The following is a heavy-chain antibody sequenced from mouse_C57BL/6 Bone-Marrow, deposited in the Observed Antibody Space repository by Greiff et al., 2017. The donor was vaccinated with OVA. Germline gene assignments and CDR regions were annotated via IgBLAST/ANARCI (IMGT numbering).Heavy chain of an antibody. CDR1: GYTFTSYW. D-gene: IGHD1-1*01. CDR2: IYPGSGST. CDR3: AIRSTTVVATRYFDV. V-gene: IGHV1-55*01. Sequence: QVQLQQPGAELVKPGASVKMSCKASGYTFTSYWITWVKQRPGQGLEWIGDIYPGSGSTNYNEKFKSKATLTVATSSSTAYIQLSRLTSEDSAVYNCAIRSTTVVATRYFDVWGTGTTVTVSS. J-gene: IGHJ1*03.